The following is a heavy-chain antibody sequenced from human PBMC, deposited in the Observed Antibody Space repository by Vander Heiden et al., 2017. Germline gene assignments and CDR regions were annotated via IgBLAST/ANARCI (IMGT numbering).Heavy chain of an antibody. V-gene: IGHV3-21*01. D-gene: IGHD3-16*01. CDR3: ARESRGWVGSLSYYGMDV. Sequence: VQLVESGGGLVNPGGSLRLSCAASGFTFSSYSMNWVPKAPGKGLVWVSSISSSSSYIYDADSVKGRFTISRDNAKNSLYLQMNSLRAEDTAVYYCARESRGWVGSLSYYGMDVWGQGTTVTVSS. CDR1: GFTFSSYS. CDR2: ISSSSSYI. J-gene: IGHJ6*02.